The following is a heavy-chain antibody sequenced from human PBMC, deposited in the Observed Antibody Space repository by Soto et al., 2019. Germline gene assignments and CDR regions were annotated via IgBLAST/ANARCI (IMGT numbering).Heavy chain of an antibody. CDR2: INGGNDNT. J-gene: IGHJ4*02. CDR1: GYAFSGYA. D-gene: IGHD3-3*01. V-gene: IGHV1-3*01. CDR3: ARDQYYNFWSGYYTGTPFDY. Sequence: ASVKVSCKASGYAFSGYAMHWVRQAPGQRLEWMGWINGGNDNTKYSQKFQGRLSITRDTSASTGYMELSSLRSEDTAVYYCARDQYYNFWSGYYTGTPFDYWGQGTLVTVSS.